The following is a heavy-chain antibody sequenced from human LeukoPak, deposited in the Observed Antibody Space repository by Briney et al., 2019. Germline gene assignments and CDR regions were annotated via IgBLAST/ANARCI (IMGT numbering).Heavy chain of an antibody. V-gene: IGHV1-69*04. Sequence: GASVKVSCKASGGTFSSYAISWVRQAPGQGLEWMGRIIPILGIANYAQKFQGRVTITADKSTSTAYMELSSLRSEDTAVYCCARGAYCGGDCYSGYFDYWGQGTLVTVSS. J-gene: IGHJ4*02. CDR3: ARGAYCGGDCYSGYFDY. CDR2: IIPILGIA. CDR1: GGTFSSYA. D-gene: IGHD2-21*02.